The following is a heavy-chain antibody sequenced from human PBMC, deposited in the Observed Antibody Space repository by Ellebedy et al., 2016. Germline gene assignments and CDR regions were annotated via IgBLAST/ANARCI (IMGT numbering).Heavy chain of an antibody. J-gene: IGHJ4*02. CDR1: GFTFDDYT. Sequence: GESLKISXAASGFTFDDYTMHWVRQAPGKGLEWVSLISWDGGSTYYADSVKGRFTISRDNSKNTLYLQMNSLRAEDTAVYYCARDDGSGSPDYWGQGTLVTVSS. CDR3: ARDDGSGSPDY. D-gene: IGHD3-10*01. V-gene: IGHV3-43*01. CDR2: ISWDGGST.